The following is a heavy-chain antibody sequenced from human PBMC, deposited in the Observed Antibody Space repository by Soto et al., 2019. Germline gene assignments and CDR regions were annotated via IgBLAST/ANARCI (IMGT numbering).Heavy chain of an antibody. CDR1: GYTFTSYA. V-gene: IGHV1-3*01. CDR2: INAGNGNT. CDR3: ARFHDSSGYFDY. D-gene: IGHD3-22*01. J-gene: IGHJ4*02. Sequence: GASVKVSCKASGYTFTSYAMHWVRQAPGQRLEWMGWINAGNGNTKYSQKFQGRVTITRDTSASTAYMELSSLRSEDTAVYYCARFHDSSGYFDYWGQGTLVTVS.